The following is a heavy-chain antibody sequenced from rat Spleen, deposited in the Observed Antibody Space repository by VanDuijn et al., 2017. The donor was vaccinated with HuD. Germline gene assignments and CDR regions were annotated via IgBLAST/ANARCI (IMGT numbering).Heavy chain of an antibody. J-gene: IGHJ4*01. V-gene: IGHV2-30*01. CDR1: GFSLTSYN. CDR3: ARDPLMDA. D-gene: IGHD3-8*01. Sequence: QVQLMESGPGLVQPSETLSLTCTVSGFSLTSYNVHWVRQPTGKGLEWMGVIWTGGSTDYNSALKSRLSNSRDTSKSQVLLKMNNLQTEDTAMYFCARDPLMDAWGQGASVTVSS. CDR2: IWTGGST.